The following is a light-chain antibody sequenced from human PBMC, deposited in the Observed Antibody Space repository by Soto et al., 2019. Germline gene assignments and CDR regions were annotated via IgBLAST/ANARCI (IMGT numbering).Light chain of an antibody. CDR3: GTWDSSLSASYV. Sequence: QSVLTQPPSVSAAPGQKVTISCSGSSSNIGNNYVSWYQQLPGTAPKLLIYENNKRPSGIPDRFSGYNSGTSATLGITGLQTGDEADYYCGTWDSSLSASYVFGTGTKRTVL. J-gene: IGLJ1*01. CDR2: ENN. V-gene: IGLV1-51*02. CDR1: SSNIGNNY.